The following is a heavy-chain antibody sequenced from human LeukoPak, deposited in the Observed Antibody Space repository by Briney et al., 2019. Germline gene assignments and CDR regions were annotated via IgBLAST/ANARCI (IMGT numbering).Heavy chain of an antibody. Sequence: PSETLSLTCNVSGGSISTTSYYWGWIRQPPGKGLEWIGSIYYSGITFYNPSLKSPVTISVDTSKNLFSLRLASVTAADTAVYYCVRNLGTAHAKGFDYWGPGTLVTVSS. D-gene: IGHD2-21*02. J-gene: IGHJ4*02. CDR2: IYYSGIT. V-gene: IGHV4-39*02. CDR1: GGSISTTSYY. CDR3: VRNLGTAHAKGFDY.